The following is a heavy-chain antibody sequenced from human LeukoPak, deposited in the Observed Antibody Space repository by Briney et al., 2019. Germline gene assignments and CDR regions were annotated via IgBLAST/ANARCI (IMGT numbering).Heavy chain of an antibody. CDR3: ARVRGAFDI. V-gene: IGHV4-59*01. CDR2: IYYSGST. Sequence: MASETLSLTCTVSGGSISSYYWSWIRQPPGKGLEWIGYIYYSGSTNYNPSLKSRVTISVDTSENQFSLKLSSVTAADTAVYYCARVRGAFDIWGQGTMVTVSS. CDR1: GGSISSYY. J-gene: IGHJ3*02.